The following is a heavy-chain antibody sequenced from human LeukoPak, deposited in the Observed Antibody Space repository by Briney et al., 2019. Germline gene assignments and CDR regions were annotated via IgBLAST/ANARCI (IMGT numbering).Heavy chain of an antibody. CDR2: SYWNDDK. D-gene: IGHD5-24*01. J-gene: IGHJ4*02. Sequence: SGLTLVNPTQTLTLTCTFSGFSFSTNGMGVGWIRQPPGKALEWLALSYWNDDKSYSPSLKSRLTITRDTSKNQVVLTLTNMDPVDTATYYCAHRRVATNPAYFDYWGQGTLVTVSS. CDR1: GFSFSTNGMG. V-gene: IGHV2-5*01. CDR3: AHRRVATNPAYFDY.